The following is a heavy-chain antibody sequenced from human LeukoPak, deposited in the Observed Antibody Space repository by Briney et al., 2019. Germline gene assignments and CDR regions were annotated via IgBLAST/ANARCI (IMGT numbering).Heavy chain of an antibody. CDR1: GGSISSDDYY. Sequence: SETLSLTCTVSGGSISSDDYYWSWIRQHPGKGLEWIGYIYYSGSTYYNPSLKSRVTISIDTSKNQFSLKLSSVTAADTAVYYCARAETRRNRYGYLDYWGQGTLVTVSS. CDR2: IYYSGST. D-gene: IGHD5-18*01. J-gene: IGHJ4*02. CDR3: ARAETRRNRYGYLDY. V-gene: IGHV4-31*03.